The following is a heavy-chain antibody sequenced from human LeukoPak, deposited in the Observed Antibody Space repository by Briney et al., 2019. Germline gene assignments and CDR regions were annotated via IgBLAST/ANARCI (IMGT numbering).Heavy chain of an antibody. CDR1: GGSMRNYY. CDR2: TYDSGSS. V-gene: IGHV4-59*01. Sequence: SETLSLTYAVSGGSMRNYYWSWIRQPPGKGLEWIGYTYDSGSSSYNPSLRSRVSISIDTSKNQFSLNLSSVTAADTAVYYCARGWASSWYYFDFWGQGTLVTVSS. J-gene: IGHJ4*02. D-gene: IGHD2-2*01. CDR3: ARGWASSWYYFDF.